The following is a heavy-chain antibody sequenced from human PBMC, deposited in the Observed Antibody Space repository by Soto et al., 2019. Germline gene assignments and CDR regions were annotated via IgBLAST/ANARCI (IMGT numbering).Heavy chain of an antibody. V-gene: IGHV3-15*07. CDR3: TTLGPS. J-gene: IGHJ5*02. Sequence: EVQLVESGGGWVKPGGSLTLSCVASGFTFGDAWMNWVRQAAGKGLEWVGHVKTKSEGETTDYAAPVKGRFTIWRDDSTNTLYWQMNSLKSEDTGKYFCTTLGPSWGQGTQVTVSS. CDR2: VKTKSEGETT. CDR1: GFTFGDAW.